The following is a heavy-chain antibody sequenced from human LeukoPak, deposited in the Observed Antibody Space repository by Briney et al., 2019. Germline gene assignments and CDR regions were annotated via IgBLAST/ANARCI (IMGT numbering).Heavy chain of an antibody. D-gene: IGHD3-22*01. CDR1: GYTFTSYY. CDR2: INPSGGST. V-gene: IGHV1-46*01. Sequence: GASVKVSCKASGYTFTSYYMHWVRQAPGQGLEWMGIINPSGGSTSYAQKFQGRATMTRDTSTSTVYMELSSLRSEDTAVYYCARYYYDSSGYYLFDYWGQGTLVTVSS. CDR3: ARYYYDSSGYYLFDY. J-gene: IGHJ4*02.